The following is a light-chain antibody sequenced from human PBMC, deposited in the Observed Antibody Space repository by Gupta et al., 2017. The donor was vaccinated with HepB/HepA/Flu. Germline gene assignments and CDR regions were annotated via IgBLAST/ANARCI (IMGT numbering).Light chain of an antibody. CDR3: QQEGSSPYT. J-gene: IGKJ2*01. CDR2: GAF. V-gene: IGKV3-20*01. CDR1: QIVNSNY. Sequence: IVLTHSPGTLSLSPGEGATLSCRASQIVNSNYLAWYQQKPGQAPRLLIFGAFTRATGIPDRFSGSGSGTDFTLTIRGLEPEDFAVYYCQQEGSSPYTFGQGTKLEIK.